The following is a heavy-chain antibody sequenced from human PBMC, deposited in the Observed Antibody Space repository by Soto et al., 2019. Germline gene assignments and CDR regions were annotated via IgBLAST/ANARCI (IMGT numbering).Heavy chain of an antibody. Sequence: SVKVSCKTSGDNFKKNVFTCVLQAPGQGLEWMGGTIPALGKTHYIEKFQGRVTITVDDATRTVYMEVRDLTSEDTAIYYCARGPFRPSAMDVWGQGTTVTVSS. CDR2: TIPALGKT. CDR1: GDNFKKNV. D-gene: IGHD3-10*01. J-gene: IGHJ6*02. V-gene: IGHV1-69*10. CDR3: ARGPFRPSAMDV.